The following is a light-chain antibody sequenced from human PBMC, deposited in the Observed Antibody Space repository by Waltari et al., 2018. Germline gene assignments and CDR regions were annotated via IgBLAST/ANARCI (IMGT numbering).Light chain of an antibody. Sequence: QTVTLSCSGSNSNIGTHTVNWYQQLPGAAPKLLIYGHDQRPSGVPDRFSGSKSVTSASLAISGLQSEDEADYYCASWDDSLNGPVFGGGTKLTVL. J-gene: IGLJ2*01. V-gene: IGLV1-44*01. CDR1: NSNIGTHT. CDR3: ASWDDSLNGPV. CDR2: GHD.